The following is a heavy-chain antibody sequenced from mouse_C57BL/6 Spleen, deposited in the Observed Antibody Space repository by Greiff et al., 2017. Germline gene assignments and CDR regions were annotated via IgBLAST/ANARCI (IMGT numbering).Heavy chain of an antibody. Sequence: VQLQQSGPELVKPGDSVKISCKASGYSFTGYFMNWVMQSHGKSLEWIGRINPYNGDTFYNQKFKGKATLTVDKSSSTAHMELRSLTSEDSAVYYCARLSPLYAMDDWGQGTSVTVSS. V-gene: IGHV1-20*01. CDR3: ARLSPLYAMDD. CDR2: INPYNGDT. D-gene: IGHD6-2*01. J-gene: IGHJ4*01. CDR1: GYSFTGYF.